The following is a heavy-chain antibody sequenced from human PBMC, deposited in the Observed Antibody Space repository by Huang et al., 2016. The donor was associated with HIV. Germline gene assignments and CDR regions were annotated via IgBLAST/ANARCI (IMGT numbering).Heavy chain of an antibody. CDR1: GFIFSDYW. V-gene: IGHV3-74*02. CDR2: MESDGSST. J-gene: IGHJ4*01. CDR3: VRAREKGYDFWSGYRY. D-gene: IGHD3-3*01. Sequence: EVELAESGGGSVRPGQSLSLSCVGSGFIFSDYWLHWVRQIPGKGVMWGERMESDGSSTSYADSVKGRFTIYRDNARNTVYLQMSSLRVDDTAVYYCVRAREKGYDFWSGYRYWGQGAQVTVSS.